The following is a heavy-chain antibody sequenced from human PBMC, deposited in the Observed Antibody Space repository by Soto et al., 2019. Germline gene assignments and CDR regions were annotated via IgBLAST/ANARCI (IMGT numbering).Heavy chain of an antibody. J-gene: IGHJ4*02. CDR3: ARDVYSGYEPDF. V-gene: IGHV3-21*01. CDR2: ISGGSYYI. D-gene: IGHD5-12*01. Sequence: PGGSLRLSCAASGFTFSTYNMNWVRQAPGKGLEWVSSISGGSYYIYYADSVKGRFTISRDNSKNSLYLQMSSLRAEDTAVYYCARDVYSGYEPDFWGQGTLVTVSS. CDR1: GFTFSTYN.